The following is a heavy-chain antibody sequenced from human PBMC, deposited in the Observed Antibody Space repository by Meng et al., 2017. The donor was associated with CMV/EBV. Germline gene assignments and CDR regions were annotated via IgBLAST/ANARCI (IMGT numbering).Heavy chain of an antibody. Sequence: GRSLRLSCAASGFTFSSFDMNWVRQAPGKGLEWTSYISAGGDTIYYADSVKGRFTISRDNAKKSLYLQMNSLRAEDTVIYYWARNLGARTPRDAMDVWGQGTTVTVSS. CDR2: ISAGGDTI. D-gene: IGHD6-6*01. V-gene: IGHV3-48*03. CDR1: GFTFSSFD. J-gene: IGHJ6*02. CDR3: ARNLGARTPRDAMDV.